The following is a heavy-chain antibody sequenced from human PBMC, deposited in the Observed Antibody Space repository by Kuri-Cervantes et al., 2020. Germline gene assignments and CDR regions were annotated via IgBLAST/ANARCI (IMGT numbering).Heavy chain of an antibody. V-gene: IGHV3-53*01. CDR3: ARYVDVEASCGDCDAFDI. Sequence: GESLKISCAASGFTVSSNYMSWVRQTPGRGLEWVSFIYSDGSTYYADSVKGRFTISSDNSKNMSFLQMNSLRGEDTAMYYCARYVDVEASCGDCDAFDIWGQGTMVTVSS. CDR1: GFTVSSNY. CDR2: IYSDGST. J-gene: IGHJ3*02. D-gene: IGHD2-21*02.